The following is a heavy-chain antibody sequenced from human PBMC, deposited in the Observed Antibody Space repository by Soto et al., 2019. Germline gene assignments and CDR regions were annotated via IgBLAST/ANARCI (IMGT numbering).Heavy chain of an antibody. CDR3: AKDHSSSLDY. CDR1: GFTFSSYS. CDR2: ISYDGSNK. J-gene: IGHJ4*02. Sequence: PGGSMRLSCAASGFTFSSYSMNWVRQAPGKGLEWVAVISYDGSNKYYADSVKGRFTISRDNSKNTLYLQMNSLRAEDTAVYYCAKDHSSSLDYWGQGTLVTVSS. V-gene: IGHV3-30*18. D-gene: IGHD6-13*01.